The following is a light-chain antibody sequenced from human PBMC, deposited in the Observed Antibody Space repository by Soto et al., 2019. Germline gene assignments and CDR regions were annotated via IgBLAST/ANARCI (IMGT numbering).Light chain of an antibody. CDR3: SSYAASNNFYFV. J-gene: IGLJ3*02. V-gene: IGLV2-8*01. CDR1: SSDVCGYNY. CDR2: EVT. Sequence: QSALTQPPSASGSPGQSVTISCTGTSSDVCGYNYVSWYQQYPGRAPKLMIYEVTKRPSGVPDRFSGSKSGNTASLTVSGLQAEDEADYYCSSYAASNNFYFVFGGGPQLTVL.